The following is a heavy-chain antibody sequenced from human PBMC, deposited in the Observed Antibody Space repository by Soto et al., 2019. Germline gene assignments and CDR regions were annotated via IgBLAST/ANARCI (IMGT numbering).Heavy chain of an antibody. CDR1: GYIFTSYY. CDR3: ARGAIFGVVIIGYYYYGMDV. J-gene: IGHJ6*02. CDR2: INPFDGSR. D-gene: IGHD3-3*01. V-gene: IGHV1-46*01. Sequence: ASVKVSCKASGYIFTSYYLHWVRQAPGQGLEWMGWINPFDGSRMFAQSFQGRVTFTRDTSTSTVYMELSGLRSEDTAVYYCARGAIFGVVIIGYYYYGMDVWGQGTTVTVSS.